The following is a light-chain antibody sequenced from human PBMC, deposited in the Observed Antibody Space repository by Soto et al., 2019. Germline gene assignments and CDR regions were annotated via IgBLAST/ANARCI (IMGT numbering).Light chain of an antibody. J-gene: IGLJ1*01. V-gene: IGLV1-40*01. Sequence: QSVLTQPPSVSGAPGQRVTISCTGSSSNIGACYYVHWYQQLPGTVPKLIIYANSNRPSGVPDRFSGSKSGTSASLAITWLQDEDEADYYCQSYDSSLSPYVFGSGTKVTVL. CDR1: SSNIGACYY. CDR3: QSYDSSLSPYV. CDR2: ANS.